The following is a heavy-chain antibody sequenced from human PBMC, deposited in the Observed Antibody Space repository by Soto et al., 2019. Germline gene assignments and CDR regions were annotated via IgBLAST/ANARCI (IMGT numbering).Heavy chain of an antibody. CDR1: GFTFSSFA. J-gene: IGHJ1*01. Sequence: EVQLMESGGGLVQPGGSLRLSCVASGFTFSSFAMSWVRQAPGKGLEWVSAISVSGGGSSYYADSVKGRFTISRDNSMNTLYLQMNSLRAEDTALYYCAKWARYCSTTTCRKWGLGTLVTVSS. CDR3: AKWARYCSTTTCRK. D-gene: IGHD2-2*01. V-gene: IGHV3-23*01. CDR2: ISVSGGGSS.